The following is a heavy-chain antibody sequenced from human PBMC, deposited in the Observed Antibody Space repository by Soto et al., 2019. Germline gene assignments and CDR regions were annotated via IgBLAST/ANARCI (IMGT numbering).Heavy chain of an antibody. J-gene: IGHJ6*02. D-gene: IGHD3-16*01. CDR2: ISPYTGNT. V-gene: IGHV1-18*01. CDR3: VMVDNYVTPTPQDV. CDR1: GYIFVNYG. Sequence: QVQLVQSGDEVKKPGASVKVSCTASGYIFVNYGIAWVRQAPVQGLAWMGWISPYTGNTHSATKVQGRLTMTTDTSTSTAYMDLGSLTSDDTAVYYCVMVDNYVTPTPQDVWGQGTTVTVSS.